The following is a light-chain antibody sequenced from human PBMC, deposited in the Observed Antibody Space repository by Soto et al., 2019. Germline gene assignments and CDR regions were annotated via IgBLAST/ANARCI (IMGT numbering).Light chain of an antibody. CDR1: QGISSW. J-gene: IGKJ4*01. CDR2: AAS. Sequence: DIQMTQYTSSVSASVGDRVTITCRTSQGISSWLAKYQQKPGKAPKLLIYAASSLKSGVPSRFSGSGSGTDFTLTISSLQPEDFATYYCQPANSFPLTFGGETKVEIK. CDR3: QPANSFPLT. V-gene: IGKV1-12*01.